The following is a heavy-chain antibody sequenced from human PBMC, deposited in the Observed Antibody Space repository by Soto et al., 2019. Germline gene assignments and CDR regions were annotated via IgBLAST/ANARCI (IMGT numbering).Heavy chain of an antibody. CDR2: ISWDGDSA. J-gene: IGHJ4*02. Sequence: PGGSLRLSCAASGFTLDDYTMHWVRQTPGKSLEWVSLISWDGDSAYYADSVRGRFTISRDNSKNSLFLQMNNVRAEDAALYFCAKGTRGNSPELDFWGQGTLVTVSS. CDR3: AKGTRGNSPELDF. D-gene: IGHD1-1*01. V-gene: IGHV3-43*01. CDR1: GFTLDDYT.